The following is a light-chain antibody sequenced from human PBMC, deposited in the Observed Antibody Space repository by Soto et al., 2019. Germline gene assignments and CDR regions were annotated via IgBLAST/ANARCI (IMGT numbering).Light chain of an antibody. CDR1: SSVFGGSNY. J-gene: IGLJ1*01. CDR2: EVR. Sequence: QTALFQPASVSGSPGQSITISFTGTSSVFGGSNYVSWDQPHPHKAPKLQNDEVRYRRSGVSNRFSGSKSGNTASLTIAGLQADDEADYYCSSYPSSDTLEVFGIGTTVTAL. V-gene: IGLV2-14*01. CDR3: SSYPSSDTLEV.